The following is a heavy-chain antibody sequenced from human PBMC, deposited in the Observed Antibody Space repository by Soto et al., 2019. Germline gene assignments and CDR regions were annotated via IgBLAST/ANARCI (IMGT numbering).Heavy chain of an antibody. Sequence: GGSLRLSCAASGFTFSDYYFTWIRQAPGKGLEWVSYISFSGSTIYYADSVKGRFTISRDNAKNSLYLQMNNLRPEDTAVYYCAGGDSGSFDSWGQGTLVTVSS. V-gene: IGHV3-11*01. D-gene: IGHD3-16*01. J-gene: IGHJ4*02. CDR3: AGGDSGSFDS. CDR2: ISFSGSTI. CDR1: GFTFSDYY.